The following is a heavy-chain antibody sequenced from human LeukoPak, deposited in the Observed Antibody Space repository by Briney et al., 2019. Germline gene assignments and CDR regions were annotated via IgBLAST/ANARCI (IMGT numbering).Heavy chain of an antibody. Sequence: PGGSLRLSCAVSGITLSNYGMSWVRQAPGKGLEWVAGISDSGGRTNYADSVKGRFAISRDNPRNTLYLQMNSRRAEDTAVYFCAKRGVVIRVILVGFHKEAYYFDSWGQGALVTVSS. CDR3: AKRGVVIRVILVGFHKEAYYFDS. V-gene: IGHV3-23*01. D-gene: IGHD3-22*01. CDR2: ISDSGGRT. J-gene: IGHJ4*02. CDR1: GITLSNYG.